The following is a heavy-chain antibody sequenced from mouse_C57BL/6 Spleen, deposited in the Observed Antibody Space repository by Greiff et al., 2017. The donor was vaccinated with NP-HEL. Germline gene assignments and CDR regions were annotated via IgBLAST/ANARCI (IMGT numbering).Heavy chain of an antibody. D-gene: IGHD1-1*01. J-gene: IGHJ3*01. Sequence: LEESGAELAKPGASVKLSCKASGYTFTSYWMHWVNQRSGQGLEWIGYINTSSGYTKYNQKFKDKATLTADKSSSTAYMQLSSLTYEDSAVYYCARYYYGSSYEAWFAYWGQGTLVTVSA. CDR3: ARYYYGSSYEAWFAY. CDR1: GYTFTSYW. V-gene: IGHV1-7*01. CDR2: INTSSGYT.